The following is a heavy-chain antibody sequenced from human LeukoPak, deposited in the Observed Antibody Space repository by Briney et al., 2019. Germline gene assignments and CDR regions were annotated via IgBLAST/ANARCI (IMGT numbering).Heavy chain of an antibody. D-gene: IGHD2-2*01. J-gene: IGHJ3*02. CDR2: IYPGDSDT. V-gene: IGHV5-51*01. CDR1: GYRFTSYW. Sequence: GESLKISCKGSGYRFTSYWIGWVRQMPGKGLEWMGIIYPGDSDTRYSPSFQGQVTISADKSISTAYLQWSSLKASDTAMYYCARHTLVPAANDAFDIWGQGTMVTVSS. CDR3: ARHTLVPAANDAFDI.